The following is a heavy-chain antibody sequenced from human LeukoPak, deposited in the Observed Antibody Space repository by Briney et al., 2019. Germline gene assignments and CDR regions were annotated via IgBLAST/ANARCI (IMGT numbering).Heavy chain of an antibody. Sequence: SETLSLTCTVSGGSISSSSYYWGWIRQPPGKGLEWIGSIYYSGSTYYNPSLKSRVTISVDTSKNQFSLKLSSVTAADTAVYYCARDSEEWEYCSGGSCYSGYFQHWGQGTLVTVSS. V-gene: IGHV4-39*07. CDR3: ARDSEEWEYCSGGSCYSGYFQH. D-gene: IGHD2-15*01. CDR1: GGSISSSSYY. CDR2: IYYSGST. J-gene: IGHJ1*01.